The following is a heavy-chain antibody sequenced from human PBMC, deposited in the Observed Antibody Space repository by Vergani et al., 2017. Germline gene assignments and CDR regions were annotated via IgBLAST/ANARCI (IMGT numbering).Heavy chain of an antibody. CDR2: ISAYNVNT. J-gene: IGHJ4*02. D-gene: IGHD3-3*01. Sequence: QVQLVQSGPERKSPGASVMVSCKASGYDFSSYGINWVRQAPGQGLEWMGWISAYNVNTYYAQSLQGRLTLTTDKSTGTAYMELRRLTSDDTGFYFCARDHHRDLVPKDFDHWGQGTLVTVSS. V-gene: IGHV1-18*01. CDR1: GYDFSSYG. CDR3: ARDHHRDLVPKDFDH.